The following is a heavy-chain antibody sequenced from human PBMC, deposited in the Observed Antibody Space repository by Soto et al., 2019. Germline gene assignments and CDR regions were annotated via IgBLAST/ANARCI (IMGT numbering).Heavy chain of an antibody. Sequence: QVQLQESGPGLVKPSETLSLPCTVSGGSISSYYWSWIRQPPGKGLEWIGYIYYSGSTNYNPALKSRVTIAVDTSKNQFSLKLSAVTAADTAVYYCARGHRIAAVDVNYYYYYYMDVWGKGTTVTVSS. CDR3: ARGHRIAAVDVNYYYYYYMDV. CDR1: GGSISSYY. J-gene: IGHJ6*03. D-gene: IGHD6-13*01. V-gene: IGHV4-59*01. CDR2: IYYSGST.